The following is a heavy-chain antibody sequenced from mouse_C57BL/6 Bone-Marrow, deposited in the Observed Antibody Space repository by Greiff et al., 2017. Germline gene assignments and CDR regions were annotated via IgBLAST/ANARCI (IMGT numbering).Heavy chain of an antibody. CDR2: INPNNGGT. J-gene: IGHJ4*01. V-gene: IGHV1-18*01. CDR1: GYTFTDYN. Sequence: EVQLQQSGPELVKPGASVKIPCKASGYTFTDYNMDWVKQSPGKSLEWIGDINPNNGGTIYNQKFKGKATLTVNKSSSTAYMELRSLTSADTAVDYCARGTYYSNYDAMDYWGQGTSVTVSS. D-gene: IGHD2-5*01. CDR3: ARGTYYSNYDAMDY.